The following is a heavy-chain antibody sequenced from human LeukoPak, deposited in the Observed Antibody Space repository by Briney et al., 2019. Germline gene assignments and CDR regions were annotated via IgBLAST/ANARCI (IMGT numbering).Heavy chain of an antibody. Sequence: GGSLRLSCAASGFTFSSYWMSWVRQAPGKGLEWVANIKQDGSEKYYVDSVKGRFTISRDSAKNSLYLQMNSLRAEDTAVYYCGKYLQTAVGANDYWGQGTLVTVSS. D-gene: IGHD1-26*01. J-gene: IGHJ4*02. CDR2: IKQDGSEK. CDR1: GFTFSSYW. V-gene: IGHV3-7*01. CDR3: GKYLQTAVGANDY.